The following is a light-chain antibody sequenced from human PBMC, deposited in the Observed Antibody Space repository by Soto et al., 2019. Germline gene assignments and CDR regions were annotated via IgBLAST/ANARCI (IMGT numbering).Light chain of an antibody. CDR1: QGISSY. CDR3: QQYYTYPRRT. J-gene: IGKJ1*01. CDR2: AAS. Sequence: AIRMTQSPSSRSASTGDRVTITCRASQGISSYLAWYQQKPGKAPKLLIYAASTLQSGVPSRFSGSGSGTDFTLTISCLQSEDFATYYCQQYYTYPRRTFGQGTKVDIK. V-gene: IGKV1-8*01.